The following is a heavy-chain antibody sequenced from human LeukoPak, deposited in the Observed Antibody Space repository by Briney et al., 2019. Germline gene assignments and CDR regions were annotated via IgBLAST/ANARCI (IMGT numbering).Heavy chain of an antibody. Sequence: SQTLSLTCAISGDSVSSNSATWIWLTQSPSIGLEWQVKTYYRSKCYTDYAVCVKSQMTINPDTSKNQYSLQLNSVPREDTAVYCCARQSPPDVLLWFGEKHPHYYFDYWGQGTLVTVSS. CDR2: TYYRSKCYT. D-gene: IGHD3-10*01. V-gene: IGHV6-1*01. CDR3: ARQSPPDVLLWFGEKHPHYYFDY. CDR1: GDSVSSNSAT. J-gene: IGHJ4*02.